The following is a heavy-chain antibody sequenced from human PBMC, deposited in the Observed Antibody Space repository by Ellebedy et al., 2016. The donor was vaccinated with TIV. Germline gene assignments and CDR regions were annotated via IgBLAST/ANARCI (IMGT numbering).Heavy chain of an antibody. CDR2: ISYDGNAK. CDR3: ARSHHYVSGGYDYYGMDV. D-gene: IGHD3-10*01. CDR1: GFTSSNYA. Sequence: GESLKISCAASGFTSSNYALHWVRQAPGKGLEWVAVISYDGNAKYYADSVKGRFTISRDNSESTLYLQMNTLRAEDTAVYYCARSHHYVSGGYDYYGMDVWGQGTTVTVSS. J-gene: IGHJ6*02. V-gene: IGHV3-30*01.